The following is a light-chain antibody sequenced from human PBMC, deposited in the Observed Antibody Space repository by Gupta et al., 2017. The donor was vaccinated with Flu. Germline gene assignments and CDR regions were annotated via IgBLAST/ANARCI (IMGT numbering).Light chain of an antibody. CDR3: ATWDNNLRGV. Sequence: QNVTISCSGSNSNSGNNFVSWYQLLPGTAPKLLIFDNNKRPAGIPDRFSGSKSGTAATLGISGLQTGDEADYYCATWDNNLRGVFGGGTKLTVL. CDR2: DNN. V-gene: IGLV1-51*01. CDR1: NSNSGNNF. J-gene: IGLJ3*02.